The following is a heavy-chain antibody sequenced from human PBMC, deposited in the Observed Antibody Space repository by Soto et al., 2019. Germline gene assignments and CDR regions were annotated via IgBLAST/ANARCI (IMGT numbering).Heavy chain of an antibody. CDR1: GFTFSSYS. V-gene: IGHV3-21*01. D-gene: IGHD2-2*01. CDR2: ISSSSSYI. J-gene: IGHJ4*02. CDR3: ARVGGQWDQLPHGDY. Sequence: EVQLVESGGGLVKPGGSLRLSCAASGFTFSSYSMNWVRQAPGKGLEWVSSISSSSSYIYYADSVKGRFTISRDNAKNSLYLQMNSLRAEDTAVYYCARVGGQWDQLPHGDYWGQGTLVTVSS.